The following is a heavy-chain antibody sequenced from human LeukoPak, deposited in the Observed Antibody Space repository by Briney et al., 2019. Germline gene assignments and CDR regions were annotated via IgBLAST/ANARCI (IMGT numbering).Heavy chain of an antibody. D-gene: IGHD3-22*01. CDR2: INGDGSST. V-gene: IGHV3-74*01. CDR3: AKDQEVVVITWAVDY. J-gene: IGHJ4*02. Sequence: PGGSLRLSCAASGFTLSSYWMHWVRQAPGKGLVWVSRINGDGSSTNYADSVKGRFTISRDNSKNTLFLQMNSLRAEDTAVYYCAKDQEVVVITWAVDYWGQGTLVTVSS. CDR1: GFTLSSYW.